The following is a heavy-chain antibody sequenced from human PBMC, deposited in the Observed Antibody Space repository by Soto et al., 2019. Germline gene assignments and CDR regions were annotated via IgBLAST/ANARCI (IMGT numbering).Heavy chain of an antibody. D-gene: IGHD2-21*02. J-gene: IGHJ4*02. CDR2: IVVASGNT. V-gene: IGHV1-58*01. CDR1: GFTFFTSA. CDR3: AADPYCGGDCYFDY. Sequence: SVKDSCEASGFTFFTSAVQWGRQARGQRLEWIGWIVVASGNTNYAQQFQERVTITRDMSTNTAYMELSSLRSEDTAVYYCAADPYCGGDCYFDYWGQGIMVTVS.